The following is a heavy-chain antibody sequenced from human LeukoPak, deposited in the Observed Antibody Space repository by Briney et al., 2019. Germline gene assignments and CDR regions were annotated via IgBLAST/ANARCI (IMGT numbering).Heavy chain of an antibody. J-gene: IGHJ4*02. Sequence: SDTLSLTCAVSGGSISSSNWWSWVRQPPGKGLEWIGEIYHSGSTNYNPSLKSRVTISVDKSKNQFSLKLSSVTAADTAVYYCARDVDIVATTERGGFDYWGQGTLVTVSS. CDR2: IYHSGST. CDR1: GGSISSSNW. V-gene: IGHV4-4*02. D-gene: IGHD5-12*01. CDR3: ARDVDIVATTERGGFDY.